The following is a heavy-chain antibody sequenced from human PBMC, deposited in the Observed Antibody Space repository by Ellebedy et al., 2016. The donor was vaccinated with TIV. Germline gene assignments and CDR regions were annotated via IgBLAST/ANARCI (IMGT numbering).Heavy chain of an antibody. CDR3: ARGDPTYLARLGSFDI. CDR1: GGTFSSYA. D-gene: IGHD3-3*02. Sequence: ASVKVSCKASGGTFSSYAISWVRQAPGQGLEWMGWINPYSGATKYAQNFLGRVTMTTDRSSRTAYMDLSGLSFDDTAVYYCARGDPTYLARLGSFDIWGQGTPVALSP. CDR2: INPYSGAT. J-gene: IGHJ3*02. V-gene: IGHV1-2*02.